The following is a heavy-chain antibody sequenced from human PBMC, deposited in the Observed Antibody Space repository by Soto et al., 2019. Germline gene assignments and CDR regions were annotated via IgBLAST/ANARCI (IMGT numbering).Heavy chain of an antibody. CDR2: TYYRSKWYN. Sequence: SQSLSLTCAISGDSVSSNSAAWNWIRQSPSRGLEWLGRTYYRSKWYNDYAVSVKSRITINPDTSKNQFSLQLNSVTPEDTAVYYCARVVRAVTRYYYYYHGMDVWGQGTTDPVSS. J-gene: IGHJ6*02. CDR3: ARVVRAVTRYYYYYHGMDV. CDR1: GDSVSSNSAA. D-gene: IGHD3-10*02. V-gene: IGHV6-1*01.